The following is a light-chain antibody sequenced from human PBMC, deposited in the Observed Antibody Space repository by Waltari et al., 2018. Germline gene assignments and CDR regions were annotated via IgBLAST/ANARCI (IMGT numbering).Light chain of an antibody. CDR2: DAS. CDR1: QSVSRD. Sequence: EIVLTQSPATLSLSPGERASLSCRASQSVSRDLAWYPQKPGQAPRLLRFDASIRATGPPARFSGSGSGTDFTLAISSLAPEDSALYYCQQRRDWPLTFGGGTKVEIK. CDR3: QQRRDWPLT. V-gene: IGKV3-11*01. J-gene: IGKJ4*01.